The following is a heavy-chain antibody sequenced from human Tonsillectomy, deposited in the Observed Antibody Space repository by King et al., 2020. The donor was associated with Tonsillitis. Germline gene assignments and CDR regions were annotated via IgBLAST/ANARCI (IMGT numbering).Heavy chain of an antibody. Sequence: QLVQSGGGLVKPGGSLRLSCAASGFTFSNAWMSWVRQAPGKGLEWVGRIKSKTDGGTTDYAAPVKGRFTISRDVSKNTLYLQMNSLKTEDTAVYYCTTGGRGLYGSGSYYAFDIWGQGTMVTVSS. CDR1: GFTFSNAW. CDR3: TTGGRGLYGSGSYYAFDI. CDR2: IKSKTDGGTT. D-gene: IGHD3-10*01. V-gene: IGHV3-15*01. J-gene: IGHJ3*02.